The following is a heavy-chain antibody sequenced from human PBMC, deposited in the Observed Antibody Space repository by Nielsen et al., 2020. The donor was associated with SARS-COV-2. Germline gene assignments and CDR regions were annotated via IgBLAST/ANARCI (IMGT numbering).Heavy chain of an antibody. J-gene: IGHJ2*01. CDR1: GFAVSSNY. Sequence: GESLKISCAASGFAVSSNYMSWVRQSPVKGLKWVSVIYSGGATHYADSVKGRFTISRDDSKNTVYLQMNSLRAEDTAVYYCARDFHFRGELTSWYFDLWGHGALVTVSS. D-gene: IGHD3-16*02. CDR3: ARDFHFRGELTSWYFDL. CDR2: IYSGGAT. V-gene: IGHV3-53*01.